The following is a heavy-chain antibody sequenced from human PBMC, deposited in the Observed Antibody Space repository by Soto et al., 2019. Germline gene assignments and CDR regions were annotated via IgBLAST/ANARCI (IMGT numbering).Heavy chain of an antibody. CDR3: VRAYDY. CDR1: GFTFSSYW. J-gene: IGHJ4*02. Sequence: EVQLVESGGGLVQPGGSLRLSCAASGFTFSSYWMHWVRQAPGKGLVWVSRINGDGSSISNADSVKGRFTISRDNAKNTLYLQMNSLRVEDTAVYYCVRAYDYWGQGTLVTVSS. CDR2: INGDGSSI. V-gene: IGHV3-74*01.